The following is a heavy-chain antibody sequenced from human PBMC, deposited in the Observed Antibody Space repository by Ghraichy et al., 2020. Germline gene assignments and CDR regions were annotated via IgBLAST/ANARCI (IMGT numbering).Heavy chain of an antibody. CDR2: ISASGDFT. D-gene: IGHD3-3*01. J-gene: IGHJ6*03. CDR1: GPYA. Sequence: ESLNTSCAASGPYAMTWVRQAPGKGLEWVSTISASGDFTSYADSVKGRLTISRDTSENTLYLQIDSLTVEDTAVYFCASAKRDYVFCRCFYKGYYMDAWGEGTTVTVSS. CDR3: ASAKRDYVFCRCFYKGYYMDA. V-gene: IGHV3-23*01.